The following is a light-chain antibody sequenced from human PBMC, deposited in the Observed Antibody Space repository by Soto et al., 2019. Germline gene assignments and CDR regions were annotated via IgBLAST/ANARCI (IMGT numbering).Light chain of an antibody. Sequence: DIQMTQSPSSVSASVGDTINITCRASHDIKKWLAWYQQKPGKAPKVLIYAASNLESGVSPRFSGSGAGTEFSLTISSLQTEDFATYFCHQASSFPYTFAPGTKVDIK. CDR3: HQASSFPYT. CDR2: AAS. CDR1: HDIKKW. J-gene: IGKJ3*01. V-gene: IGKV1-12*01.